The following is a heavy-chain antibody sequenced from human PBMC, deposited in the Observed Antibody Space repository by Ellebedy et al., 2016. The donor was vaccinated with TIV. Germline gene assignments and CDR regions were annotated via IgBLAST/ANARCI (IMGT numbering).Heavy chain of an antibody. J-gene: IGHJ5*02. CDR1: GYTFTSYY. Sequence: AASVMVSCKASGYTFTSYYILWVRQAPGQGLERMGLIDPSDGVTNYPQKFQGRVTMTRDTSTSTLYMQLTSLRSEDTAVYYCAREARGTGGFDPWGQGTLVTVSS. D-gene: IGHD2-8*02. CDR3: AREARGTGGFDP. V-gene: IGHV1-46*01. CDR2: IDPSDGVT.